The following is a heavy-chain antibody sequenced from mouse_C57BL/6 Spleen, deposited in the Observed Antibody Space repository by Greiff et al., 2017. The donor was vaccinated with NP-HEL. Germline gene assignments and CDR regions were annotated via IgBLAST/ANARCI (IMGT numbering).Heavy chain of an antibody. CDR1: GYTFTSYT. D-gene: IGHD2-5*01. J-gene: IGHJ4*01. Sequence: VQLQQSGAELARPGASVKMSCKASGYTFTSYTMHWVKQRPGQGLEWIGYINPSSGSTKYNQKFKDKATLTADKSSSTAYMQLSRLTSEDSAVYYCARSGYSNFYYAMDYWGQGTSVTVSS. CDR3: ARSGYSNFYYAMDY. CDR2: INPSSGST. V-gene: IGHV1-4*01.